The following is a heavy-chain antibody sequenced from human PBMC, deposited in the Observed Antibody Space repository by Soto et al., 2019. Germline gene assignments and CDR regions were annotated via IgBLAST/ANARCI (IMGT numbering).Heavy chain of an antibody. D-gene: IGHD3-22*01. CDR2: ISPIVGTA. V-gene: IGHV1-69*01. J-gene: IGHJ4*02. CDR1: GGTFSSYA. Sequence: QVQLVQSGAEVKKPGSSVKVSCKASGGTFSSYAISWVRQAPGQGLEWMGGISPIVGTANYAQKFQGRVTITEDEPTRKAYREMSSLRSEDTAVYYCAREGASGSHIGYWGQGTLVTVSS. CDR3: AREGASGSHIGY.